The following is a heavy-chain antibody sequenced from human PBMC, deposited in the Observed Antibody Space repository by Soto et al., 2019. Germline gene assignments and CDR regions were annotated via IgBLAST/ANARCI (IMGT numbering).Heavy chain of an antibody. CDR3: ARVRSSGRGVDY. CDR2: VDPRDGST. J-gene: IGHJ4*02. V-gene: IGHV1-46*01. CDR1: GYIFTTYS. D-gene: IGHD6-25*01. Sequence: QVQLVQSGAEMKRPGASVILSCKASGYIFTTYSIHWVRQTAGQGLEWMAKVDPRDGSTGYAQKFRGRGSMAWDTSTGTMSMQVSSLTSDDTATFYCARVRSSGRGVDYWGQGTQVPVSS.